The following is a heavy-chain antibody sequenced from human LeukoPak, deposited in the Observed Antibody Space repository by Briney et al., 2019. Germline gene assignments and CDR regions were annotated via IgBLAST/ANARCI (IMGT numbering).Heavy chain of an antibody. CDR2: LSGSGAGT. J-gene: IGHJ4*02. CDR1: GFTFSDYA. V-gene: IGHV3-23*01. CDR3: AKAELGVDTFFDY. D-gene: IGHD3-3*01. Sequence: GGSLRLSCAASGFTFSDYALGWVRQAPGRGLEWVATLSGSGAGTYYSYSVQGRFTISRDNSKRTLFLQMNSLRAEDTAFYYCAKAELGVDTFFDYWGQGTLVTVSS.